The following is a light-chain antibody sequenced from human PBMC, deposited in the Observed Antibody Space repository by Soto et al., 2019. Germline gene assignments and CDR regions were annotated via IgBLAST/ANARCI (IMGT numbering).Light chain of an antibody. CDR2: GAT. CDR3: QQSYSTPIT. CDR1: HSISNY. J-gene: IGKJ5*01. V-gene: IGKV1-39*01. Sequence: DIQMTQSPSSLPASVGDRVTISCRASHSISNYVNWYQHRPGKAPNLLISGATSLQSGVPSRFSGSESGTHFSLIISSLQPEDSATYYCQQSYSTPITFGQGTRLEIK.